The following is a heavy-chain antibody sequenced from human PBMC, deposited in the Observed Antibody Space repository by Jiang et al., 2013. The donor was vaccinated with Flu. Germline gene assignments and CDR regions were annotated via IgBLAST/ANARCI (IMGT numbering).Heavy chain of an antibody. V-gene: IGHV3-30*18. D-gene: IGHD7-27*01. J-gene: IGHJ4*02. CDR2: ISYDGSNK. Sequence: PGKGLEWVAVISYDGSNKYYADSVKGRFTISRDNSKNTLYLQMNSLRAEDTAVYYCAKKYGLGTDDYWGQGTLVTVSS. CDR3: AKKYGLGTDDY.